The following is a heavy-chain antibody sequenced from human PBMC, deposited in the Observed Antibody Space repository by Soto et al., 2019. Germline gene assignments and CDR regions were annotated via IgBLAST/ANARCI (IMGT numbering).Heavy chain of an antibody. CDR2: IHYSGST. CDR3: ARHSYYSNPLRFDP. CDR1: GGSVSSGSYY. J-gene: IGHJ5*02. Sequence: SETLSLTCTVSGGSVSSGSYYWSWIRQPPGKGLEWIGNIHYSGSTNYNPSLKSRVTISVDTSKNQFSLRLSSVTAAETAVYYCARHSYYSNPLRFDPWGQGTLVTVS. V-gene: IGHV4-61*01. D-gene: IGHD4-4*01.